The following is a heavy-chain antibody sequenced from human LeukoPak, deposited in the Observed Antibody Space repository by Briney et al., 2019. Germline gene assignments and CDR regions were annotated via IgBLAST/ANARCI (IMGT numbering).Heavy chain of an antibody. J-gene: IGHJ4*02. D-gene: IGHD6-19*01. CDR1: GFTFDDYA. Sequence: PGRSLRLSCAASGFTFDDYAMHWVRQAPGKGLEWVSGISWNSGSIGYADSVKGRFTISRDNAKNSLYLQMNSLRAEDTALYYCAKDAGWKGSGWYYLDYWGQGTLVTVSS. CDR2: ISWNSGSI. CDR3: AKDAGWKGSGWYYLDY. V-gene: IGHV3-9*01.